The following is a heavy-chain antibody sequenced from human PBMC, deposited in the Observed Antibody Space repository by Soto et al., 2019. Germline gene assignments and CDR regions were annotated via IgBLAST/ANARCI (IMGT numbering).Heavy chain of an antibody. J-gene: IGHJ4*02. Sequence: GGSLRLSCAASGFSFSIYVMSCVRLAPGKGLDWVSSLSSSGGTPYYGDSLEGRFIISRDKFRETLYLQMYSLRAEYTALYFCARGLYDNSGYYFPNWAQGTLVPVSS. V-gene: IGHV3-23*01. D-gene: IGHD3-22*01. CDR2: LSSSGGTP. CDR1: GFSFSIYV. CDR3: ARGLYDNSGYYFPN.